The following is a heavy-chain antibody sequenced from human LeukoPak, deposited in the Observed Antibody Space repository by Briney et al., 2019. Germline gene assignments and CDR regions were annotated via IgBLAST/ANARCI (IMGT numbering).Heavy chain of an antibody. J-gene: IGHJ1*01. CDR3: ARVVPAAMRAEYFQH. Sequence: PSETLSLACAVYGGSFSGYYWSWIRQAPGKGLEWIGEINHSGSTNYNPSLKSRVTISVDTSKNQFSLKLSSVTAADTAVYYCARVVPAAMRAEYFQHWGQGTLVTVSS. D-gene: IGHD2-2*01. CDR2: INHSGST. CDR1: GGSFSGYY. V-gene: IGHV4-34*01.